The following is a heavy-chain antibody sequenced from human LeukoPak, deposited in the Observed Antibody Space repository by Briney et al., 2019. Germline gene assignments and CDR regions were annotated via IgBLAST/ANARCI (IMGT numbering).Heavy chain of an antibody. CDR1: GFSFSTYS. CDR3: SAGEGYYDSSDYYSAWAFNV. D-gene: IGHD3-22*01. CDR2: INQDGTEK. J-gene: IGHJ3*01. V-gene: IGHV3-7*01. Sequence: HSGGSLRLSCAASGFSFSTYSMSWVRQAPGKGLEWVANINQDGTEKYYADSVKGRFTISRDNSKNTLYLQMNSLRAEDTAVYYCSAGEGYYDSSDYYSAWAFNVWGQGTMVTVSS.